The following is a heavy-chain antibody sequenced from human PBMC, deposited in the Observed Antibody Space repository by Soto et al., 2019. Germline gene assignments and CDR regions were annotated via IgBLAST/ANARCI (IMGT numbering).Heavy chain of an antibody. CDR2: IIPIFGTA. V-gene: IGHV1-69*13. CDR1: GYTFTSYD. CDR3: ARDHIVLVPAAIGFRWFDP. J-gene: IGHJ5*02. D-gene: IGHD2-2*01. Sequence: SVKVSCKASGYTFTSYDINWVRQAPGQGLEWMGGIIPIFGTANYAQKFQGRVTITADESTSTVYMELSSLSSEDTAVYYCARDHIVLVPAAIGFRWFDPWGQGTLVTVSS.